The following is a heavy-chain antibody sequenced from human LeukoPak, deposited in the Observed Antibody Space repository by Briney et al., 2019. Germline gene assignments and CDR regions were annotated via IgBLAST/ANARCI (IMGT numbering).Heavy chain of an antibody. CDR3: ARGGDYVKWFDP. V-gene: IGHV4-39*07. J-gene: IGHJ5*02. Sequence: PSETLSLTCTVSGGSISSSSYYWGWIRQPPGKGLEWIGRIYSSGSTNYNPSLKSRVTMSVDTSKNQFSLKLSSVTAADTAVYYCARGGDYVKWFDPWGQGTLVTVSS. CDR1: GGSISSSSYY. CDR2: IYSSGST. D-gene: IGHD4-17*01.